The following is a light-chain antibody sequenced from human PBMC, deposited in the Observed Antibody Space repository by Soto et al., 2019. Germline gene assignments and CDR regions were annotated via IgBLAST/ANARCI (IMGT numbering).Light chain of an antibody. CDR3: QQYNDWPSIT. CDR1: QSVSSY. Sequence: EIKMTQSPATLSVSPGEGATLSCRASQSVSSYLAWYQQKPGQAPRLLIYGASTRDAGLPGRFSASGSGTEFTLTISSLQSEDFAASYCQQYNDWPSITFGQGTRLEIK. V-gene: IGKV3-15*01. CDR2: GAS. J-gene: IGKJ5*01.